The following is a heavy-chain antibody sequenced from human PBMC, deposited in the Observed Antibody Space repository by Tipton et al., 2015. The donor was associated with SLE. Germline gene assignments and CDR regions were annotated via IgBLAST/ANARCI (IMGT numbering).Heavy chain of an antibody. CDR2: IRGSGATT. D-gene: IGHD3-3*01. V-gene: IGHV3-23*01. CDR3: AKDLGPEGVFGMVLRPVDY. J-gene: IGHJ4*02. Sequence: SLRLSCAASGFTFSSYWMHWVRQAPGKGLVWVSGIRGSGATTYYADSVKGRFTISRDNSKNTLYLRMGSLRAEDTAVYYCAKDLGPEGVFGMVLRPVDYWGQGTLVTVSS. CDR1: GFTFSSYW.